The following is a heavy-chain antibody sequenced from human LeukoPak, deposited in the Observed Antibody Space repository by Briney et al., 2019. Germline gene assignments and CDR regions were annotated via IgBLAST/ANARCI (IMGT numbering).Heavy chain of an antibody. J-gene: IGHJ5*02. D-gene: IGHD6-13*01. CDR2: FDPEDGET. Sequence: GASVKVSCKVSGYTLTELSMHWVRQAPGKGLEWMGGFDPEDGETIYAQKFQGRVTMTEDTSTDTAYMELSSLRSEDTAVYYCARIAAAGNFRGWFDPWGQGTLVTVSS. CDR3: ARIAAAGNFRGWFDP. CDR1: GYTLTELS. V-gene: IGHV1-24*01.